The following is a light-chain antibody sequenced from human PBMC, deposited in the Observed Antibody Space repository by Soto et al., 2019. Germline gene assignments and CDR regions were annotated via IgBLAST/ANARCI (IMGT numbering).Light chain of an antibody. CDR2: AAS. Sequence: EIVMTQSPATLSVSPGERATLSCRASQSVNRNLAWYHQKPGQAPRLLIYAASTRATGIPARFSGSGSETEFTLTISSLQSEDFAVYYCQQYNNWWTFGQGTKVEI. CDR1: QSVNRN. V-gene: IGKV3-15*01. CDR3: QQYNNWWT. J-gene: IGKJ1*01.